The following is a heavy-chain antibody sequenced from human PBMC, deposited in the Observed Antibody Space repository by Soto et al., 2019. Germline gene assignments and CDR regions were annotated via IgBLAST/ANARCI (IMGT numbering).Heavy chain of an antibody. CDR3: ARDSSRRDGYKTEHYFDY. J-gene: IGHJ4*02. Sequence: SVKVSCKASGGTFSSYAISWVRQAPGQGLEWMGGIIPIFGTANYAQKFQGRVTITADESTSTAYMELSSLRSEDTAVYYCARDSSRRDGYKTEHYFDYWGQGTLVTVSS. V-gene: IGHV1-69*13. CDR1: GGTFSSYA. D-gene: IGHD5-12*01. CDR2: IIPIFGTA.